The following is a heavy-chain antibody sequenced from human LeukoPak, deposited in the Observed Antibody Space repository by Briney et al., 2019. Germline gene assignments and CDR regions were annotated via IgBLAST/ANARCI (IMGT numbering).Heavy chain of an antibody. CDR1: GYTFTDYY. V-gene: IGHV1-2*02. CDR2: INPNSGGT. D-gene: IGHD4-23*01. CDR3: AKQGYSGHSQGAADY. Sequence: ASVKVSCKASGYTFTDYYMHWGRQAPGQGLEWMGWINPNSGGTNYAQKFQGRVTMTRDTSITTAYMELSRLISDDTAVYYCAKQGYSGHSQGAADYWGQGTLVTVSS. J-gene: IGHJ4*02.